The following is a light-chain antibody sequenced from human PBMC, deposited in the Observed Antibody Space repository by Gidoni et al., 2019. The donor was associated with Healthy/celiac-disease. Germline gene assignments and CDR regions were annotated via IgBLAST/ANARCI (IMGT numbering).Light chain of an antibody. CDR1: QGISSY. CDR3: QQLNSYP. Sequence: DIQLTQSPSFLSTSVGDRVTITCRASQGISSYLAWYQQKPGKAPKLLIYAASTLQSGVPSRFSGSGSGTEFTLTISSLQPEDFATYYCQQLNSYPFXGXTKVEIK. CDR2: AAS. J-gene: IGKJ4*01. V-gene: IGKV1-9*01.